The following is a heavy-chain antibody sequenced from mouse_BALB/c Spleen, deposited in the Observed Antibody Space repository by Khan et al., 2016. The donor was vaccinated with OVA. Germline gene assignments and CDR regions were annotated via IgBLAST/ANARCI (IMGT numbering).Heavy chain of an antibody. V-gene: IGHV1S134*01. CDR2: IYPGNGYT. J-gene: IGHJ2*01. D-gene: IGHD2-14*01. CDR3: AAAYYRNYFDY. Sequence: VQLKESGAELGRPGSSVKLSCKTSEFTFTSYGIKWVKQRPGQGLEWIGYIYPGNGYTVYNEKFQGKATLTSDTSSSTAYMQLRSLTSEDSAIYFCAAAYYRNYFDYWGQGTTLTVSS. CDR1: EFTFTSYG.